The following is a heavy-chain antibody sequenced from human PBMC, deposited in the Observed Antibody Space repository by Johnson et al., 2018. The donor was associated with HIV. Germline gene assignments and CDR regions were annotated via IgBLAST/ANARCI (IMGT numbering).Heavy chain of an antibody. CDR3: AKSPAKDHGGNSGAFAI. V-gene: IGHV3-66*01. D-gene: IGHD4-23*01. Sequence: EVQLVESGGGVVQPGGSLRLSCAASGFTVSSNYMSWVRQAPGKGLEWVSVIYSGGSTYYADSVKGRFTISRDNSKNTLYLQMNSLRAEDTAMYYCAKSPAKDHGGNSGAFAIWGQGTMVTVSS. J-gene: IGHJ3*02. CDR2: IYSGGST. CDR1: GFTVSSNY.